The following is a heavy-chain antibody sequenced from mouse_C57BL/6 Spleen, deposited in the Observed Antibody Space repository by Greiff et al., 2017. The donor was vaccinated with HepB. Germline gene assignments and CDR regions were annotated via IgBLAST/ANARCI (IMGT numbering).Heavy chain of an antibody. Sequence: QVQLQQPGAELVKPGASVKMSCKASGYTFTSYWITWVKQRPGQGLEWIGDIYPGSGSTNYNEKFKSKATLTVDTSSSTAYMQLSSLTSDDTAVYYCAREHYRNYAFCYWGNGPTLTVAS. J-gene: IGHJ2*01. CDR3: AREHYRNYAFCY. D-gene: IGHD2-1*01. V-gene: IGHV1-55*01. CDR1: GYTFTSYW. CDR2: IYPGSGST.